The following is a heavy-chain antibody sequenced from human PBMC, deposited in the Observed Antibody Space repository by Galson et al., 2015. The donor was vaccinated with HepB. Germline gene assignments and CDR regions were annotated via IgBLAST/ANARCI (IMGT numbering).Heavy chain of an antibody. D-gene: IGHD3-10*01. Sequence: SVKVSCKASGGTFISSAISWVRQAPGQGLEWMGGIIPIFGTTKYVEKFQGRVTITADRSTSTAYMELSSLRSEDTAVYYCARDHMTTYFVVYYGHGMDVWGQGTTVTVSS. V-gene: IGHV1-69*06. CDR1: GGTFISSA. CDR2: IIPIFGTT. CDR3: ARDHMTTYFVVYYGHGMDV. J-gene: IGHJ6*02.